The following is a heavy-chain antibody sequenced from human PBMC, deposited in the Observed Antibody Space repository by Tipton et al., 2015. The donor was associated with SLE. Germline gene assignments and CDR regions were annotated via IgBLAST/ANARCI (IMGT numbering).Heavy chain of an antibody. Sequence: SLRLSCAASGFTFSNYWMHWVRQVPGKGLMWVSRINADGSSTSYADSVKGRFTISRDNAKNTLYLQMNSLRAEDTAVYYCARGGGSSHRNAFDIWGQGTMVTVSS. V-gene: IGHV3-74*01. CDR2: INADGSST. CDR1: GFTFSNYW. D-gene: IGHD1-26*01. J-gene: IGHJ3*02. CDR3: ARGGGSSHRNAFDI.